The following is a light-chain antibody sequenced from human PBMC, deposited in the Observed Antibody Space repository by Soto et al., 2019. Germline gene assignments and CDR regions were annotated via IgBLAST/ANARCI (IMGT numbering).Light chain of an antibody. J-gene: IGLJ3*02. Sequence: QLVLTQPPSMSGAPGQRVTISCTGSSSNIGAGYDVHWYQQLPGTAPKLLIYGNSHRPSGVPDRFSGSKSGTSASLAITGLQAEDEADYYCQSYDSSLSGLGVFGGGTKLTVL. CDR2: GNS. CDR3: QSYDSSLSGLGV. CDR1: SSNIGAGYD. V-gene: IGLV1-40*01.